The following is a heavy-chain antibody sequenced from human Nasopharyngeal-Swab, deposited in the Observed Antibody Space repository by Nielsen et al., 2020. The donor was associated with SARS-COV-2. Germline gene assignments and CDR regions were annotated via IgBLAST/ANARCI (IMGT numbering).Heavy chain of an antibody. J-gene: IGHJ6*02. CDR3: ARDQRPYYYYGMDV. CDR2: ISYDGGTE. V-gene: IGHV3-30*03. Sequence: GESLKISCAASGFTVSNYGMHWVCQAPGKGLEWVAHISYDGGTEYYADSVKGRFTISRDNSKNTLYLQMNSLRAEDTAVYYCARDQRPYYYYGMDVWGQGTTVTVSS. CDR1: GFTVSNYG.